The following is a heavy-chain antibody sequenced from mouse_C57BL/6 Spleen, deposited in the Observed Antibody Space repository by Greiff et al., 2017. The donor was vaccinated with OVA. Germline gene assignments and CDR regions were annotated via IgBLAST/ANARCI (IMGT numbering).Heavy chain of an antibody. Sequence: EAGGGLVQPKGSLKLSCAASGFTFNTYAMHWVRQAPGKGLEWVARIRSKSSNYATYYADSVKDRFTISRDDSQSMLYLQMNNLKTEDTAMYYCVREMGLRRDYYAMDYWGQGTSVTVSS. V-gene: IGHV10-3*01. D-gene: IGHD2-4*01. CDR1: GFTFNTYA. J-gene: IGHJ4*01. CDR3: VREMGLRRDYYAMDY. CDR2: IRSKSSNYAT.